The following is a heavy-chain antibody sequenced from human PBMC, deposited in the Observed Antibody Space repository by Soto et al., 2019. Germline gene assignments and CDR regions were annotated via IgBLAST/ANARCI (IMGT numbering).Heavy chain of an antibody. V-gene: IGHV1-2*02. D-gene: IGHD3-3*02. CDR1: GYTFTGQY. J-gene: IGHJ6*02. CDR3: ARDRGNMVAIFHHYYGMDV. Sequence: ASVKVSCKASGYTFTGQYMHWVRQAPGQGLEWMGWINPDSGDTKYAQKFQGRVTMTRDTSISTVYMELSRLRSDDTAVYYCARDRGNMVAIFHHYYGMDVWGQGTTVTVSS. CDR2: INPDSGDT.